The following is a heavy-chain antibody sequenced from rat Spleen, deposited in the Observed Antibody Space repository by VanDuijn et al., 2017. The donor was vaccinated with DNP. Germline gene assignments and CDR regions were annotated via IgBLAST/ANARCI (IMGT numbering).Heavy chain of an antibody. CDR2: ISYSGST. CDR3: ARWNIGTTTLDY. D-gene: IGHD1-5*01. V-gene: IGHV3-1*01. Sequence: EVQLQESGPGLVKPSQSLSLTCSVTGYSITGNYWAWIRKLPGNKMEWIGYISYSGSTSYNPSLKSRISITQDTSKNQFFLQFNSVTTEDTDTYSCARWNIGTTTLDYWGQGVMVTVSS. CDR1: GYSITGNY. J-gene: IGHJ2*01.